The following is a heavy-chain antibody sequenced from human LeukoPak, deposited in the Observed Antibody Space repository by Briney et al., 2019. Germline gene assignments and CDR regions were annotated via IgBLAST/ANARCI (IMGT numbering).Heavy chain of an antibody. CDR3: ARDYCGGTTCYPDY. Sequence: SETLSLTCTVSGDSLSSRKYYWNWIRQPPGKTLEWIGYFHSSGNTIYNPSLKSRATISADTSKNQFSLTVTSVTAADTAFYYCARDYCGGTTCYPDYWGQGNLVTVSS. D-gene: IGHD2-2*01. V-gene: IGHV4-61*01. CDR1: GDSLSSRKYY. CDR2: FHSSGNT. J-gene: IGHJ4*02.